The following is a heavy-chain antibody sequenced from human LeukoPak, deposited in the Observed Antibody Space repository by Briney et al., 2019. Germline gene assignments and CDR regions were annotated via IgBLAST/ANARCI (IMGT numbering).Heavy chain of an antibody. Sequence: GGSLRLSCEASGFTFSNFAINWVRQAPGKGLEWISFISSGGTTISYAESVRGRFTISRDNARNSLFLQMNSLRVEDTAVYYCARDLMPYVDPEYFDHWGQGTLVTVSS. CDR3: ARDLMPYVDPEYFDH. CDR2: ISSGGTTI. J-gene: IGHJ4*02. V-gene: IGHV3-48*03. CDR1: GFTFSNFA. D-gene: IGHD3-9*01.